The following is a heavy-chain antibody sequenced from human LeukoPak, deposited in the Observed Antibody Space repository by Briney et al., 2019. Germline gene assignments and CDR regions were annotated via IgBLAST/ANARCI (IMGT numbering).Heavy chain of an antibody. J-gene: IGHJ5*02. Sequence: GASVKVSCKASGYTFTSYSMHWVRQAPGQGLEWMGIINPSGGSTSYAQKFQGRVTMTRDTSTSTVYMELSSLRSEDTAVYYCARDGSMVRGVIITPRRWFDPWGQGTLVTVSS. CDR1: GYTFTSYS. CDR2: INPSGGST. CDR3: ARDGSMVRGVIITPRRWFDP. V-gene: IGHV1-46*01. D-gene: IGHD3-10*01.